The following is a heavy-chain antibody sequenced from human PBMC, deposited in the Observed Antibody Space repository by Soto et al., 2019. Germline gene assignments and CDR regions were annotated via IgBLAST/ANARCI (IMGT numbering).Heavy chain of an antibody. Sequence: PSETLSLTCAVYGGSFSGYYWSWIRQPPGKGLEWIGEINHSGSTNYNPSLKSRVTISVDTSKNQFSLKLSSVTAADTAVYYCARVGPSVDILTGYYNGDYYYGMDVWGQGTTVTVSS. J-gene: IGHJ6*02. CDR1: GGSFSGYY. V-gene: IGHV4-34*01. D-gene: IGHD3-9*01. CDR2: INHSGST. CDR3: ARVGPSVDILTGYYNGDYYYGMDV.